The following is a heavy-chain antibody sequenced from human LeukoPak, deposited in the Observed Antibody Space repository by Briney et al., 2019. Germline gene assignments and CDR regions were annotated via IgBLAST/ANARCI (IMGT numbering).Heavy chain of an antibody. Sequence: SETLSLTCTVSGGSISSYYWSWIRQPAGKGLEWIGRIYTSGSTNYNPSLKSRVTMSVDTSKNQFSLKLSSVTAADTAAYYCARGVVVVAATLYNWFDPWGQGTLVTVSS. D-gene: IGHD2-15*01. J-gene: IGHJ5*02. V-gene: IGHV4-4*07. CDR1: GGSISSYY. CDR2: IYTSGST. CDR3: ARGVVVVAATLYNWFDP.